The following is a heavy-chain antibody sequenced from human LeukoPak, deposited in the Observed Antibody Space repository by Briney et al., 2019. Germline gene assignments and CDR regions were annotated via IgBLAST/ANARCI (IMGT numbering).Heavy chain of an antibody. CDR2: IQYDGSNK. D-gene: IGHD3-16*01. CDR1: GFTFSSYG. Sequence: GGSLRLSCAASGFTFSSYGMHWVRQAPGKGLEWVAFIQYDGSNKNYADSVKGRFTISRDNSKNTLYLQMNSLRAEDTAVYYCAKAFGYSEDCWGQGTLVTVSS. V-gene: IGHV3-30*02. CDR3: AKAFGYSEDC. J-gene: IGHJ4*02.